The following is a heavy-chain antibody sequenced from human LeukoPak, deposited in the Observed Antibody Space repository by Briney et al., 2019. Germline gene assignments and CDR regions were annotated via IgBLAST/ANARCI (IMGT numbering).Heavy chain of an antibody. CDR2: INWNGGST. J-gene: IGHJ3*02. D-gene: IGHD6-13*01. V-gene: IGHV3-20*04. CDR1: GFTFDDYG. Sequence: GGSLRLSCAASGFTFDDYGMSWVRHAPGKGLEWVSGINWNGGSTGYADSVKGRFTISRDNTENSLYLQMNSLRAEDTALYYCARDQRYSSSWYTFDIWGQGTMVTVSS. CDR3: ARDQRYSSSWYTFDI.